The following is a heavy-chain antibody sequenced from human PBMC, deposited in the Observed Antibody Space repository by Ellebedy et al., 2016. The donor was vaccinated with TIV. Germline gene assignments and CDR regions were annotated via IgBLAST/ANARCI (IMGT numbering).Heavy chain of an antibody. Sequence: GESLKISXVASGFTFTSYSMSWVRQAPGKGLEWISYISGSSTNIYFADSVRGRFTVARDSAKNALYMQMDSLRDDDTAVYYCARSGYSGTYLRDPFDIWGQGTMVTVSS. CDR2: ISGSSTNI. D-gene: IGHD1-26*01. CDR1: GFTFTSYS. CDR3: ARSGYSGTYLRDPFDI. V-gene: IGHV3-48*02. J-gene: IGHJ3*02.